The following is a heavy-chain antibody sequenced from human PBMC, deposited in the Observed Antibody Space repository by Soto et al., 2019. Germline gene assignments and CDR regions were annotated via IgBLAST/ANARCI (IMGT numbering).Heavy chain of an antibody. V-gene: IGHV3-30*18. J-gene: IGHJ6*02. D-gene: IGHD6-19*01. CDR3: AKDNSGWSFYYYGMDV. CDR1: GFTFSSYG. CDR2: ISYDGSNK. Sequence: LRLSCAASGFTFSSYGMHWVRQAPGKGLEWVAVISYDGSNKYYADSVKGRFTISRDNSKNTLYLQMNSLRAEDTAVYYCAKDNSGWSFYYYGMDVWGQGTTVTVSS.